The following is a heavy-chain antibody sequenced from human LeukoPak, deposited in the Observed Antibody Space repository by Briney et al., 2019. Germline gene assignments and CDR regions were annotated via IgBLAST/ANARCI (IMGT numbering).Heavy chain of an antibody. J-gene: IGHJ4*02. V-gene: IGHV3-48*03. Sequence: PGGSLRLSCAASGFTFGSYEMNWVRQAPGKGLEWVSYISGSGRTIYYADSVKGRFTISRDNAKSSLYLQMNSPRAEDTAVYYCASLYCGADCYSGYWGQGTLVTVSS. CDR3: ASLYCGADCYSGY. CDR1: GFTFGSYE. D-gene: IGHD2-21*02. CDR2: ISGSGRTI.